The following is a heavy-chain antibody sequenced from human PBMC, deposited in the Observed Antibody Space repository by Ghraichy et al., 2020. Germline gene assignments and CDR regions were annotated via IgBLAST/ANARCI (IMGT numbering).Heavy chain of an antibody. CDR1: GFTFADAW. V-gene: IGHV3-15*01. J-gene: IGHJ4*02. D-gene: IGHD3-3*01. CDR3: VAINFF. CDR2: IKSKSDGGTT. Sequence: GGSLRLSRAATGFTFADAWMTWVRQAPGKGLEWVGRIKSKSDGGTTDYAAPVKGRFSISRDDSTETLFLQMDNLKTEDSAVYYCVAINFFWGQGTLVTVSS.